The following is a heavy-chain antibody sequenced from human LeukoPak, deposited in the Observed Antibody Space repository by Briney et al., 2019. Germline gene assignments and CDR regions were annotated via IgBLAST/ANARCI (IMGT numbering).Heavy chain of an antibody. V-gene: IGHV4-34*01. D-gene: IGHD2-2*03. Sequence: SETLSLTCAVYGGSFSGHYWSWIRQPPGKGLEWIGEINHSGSNTYNPSLKSRVTISVDTSKNQFSLKLGSVTAADTAVYYCARDTGYCSSTSCYELDYWGQGTLVTVSS. J-gene: IGHJ4*02. CDR2: INHSGSN. CDR1: GGSFSGHY. CDR3: ARDTGYCSSTSCYELDY.